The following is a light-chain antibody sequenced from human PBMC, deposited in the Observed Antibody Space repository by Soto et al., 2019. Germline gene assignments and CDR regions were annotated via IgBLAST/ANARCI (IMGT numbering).Light chain of an antibody. CDR1: QSVSSN. Sequence: EIVMTQSPVTLSVSPGERATLSCRASQSVSSNLAWYQQKPGQSPRLLIYGASTRATGIPARFSGSGSGTEFTLTISSLPSEDFAVYYCQQYNNWPPFRFGGGTKVEIK. CDR3: QQYNNWPPFR. V-gene: IGKV3-15*01. J-gene: IGKJ4*01. CDR2: GAS.